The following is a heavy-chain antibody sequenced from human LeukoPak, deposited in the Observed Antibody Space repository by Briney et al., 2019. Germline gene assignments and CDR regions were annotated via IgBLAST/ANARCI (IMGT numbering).Heavy chain of an antibody. V-gene: IGHV1-8*03. J-gene: IGHJ3*02. Sequence: GASVKVSCKASGYTFTSYGISWVRQATGQGLEWMGWISAYNGNTNYAQKFQGRVTITRNTSISTAYMELSSLRSEDTAVYYCARGSIFGVDNGAFDIWGQGTMVTVSS. CDR3: ARGSIFGVDNGAFDI. CDR1: GYTFTSYG. D-gene: IGHD3-3*01. CDR2: ISAYNGNT.